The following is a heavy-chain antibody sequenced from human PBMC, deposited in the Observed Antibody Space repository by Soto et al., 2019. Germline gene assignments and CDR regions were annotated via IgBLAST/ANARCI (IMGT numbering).Heavy chain of an antibody. CDR2: VYYSGST. D-gene: IGHD3-16*01. CDR3: ARQTGGFGYYFDY. CDR1: GGSISSSDYY. J-gene: IGHJ4*02. Sequence: SETLSLTCIVSGGSISSSDYYWGWVRQPPGKGLEWIGAVYYSGSTYYDPSLTGRVTISVDTSKNQFSLNLRSVTAADTAVYYCARQTGGFGYYFDYWGQGALVTVSS. V-gene: IGHV4-39*01.